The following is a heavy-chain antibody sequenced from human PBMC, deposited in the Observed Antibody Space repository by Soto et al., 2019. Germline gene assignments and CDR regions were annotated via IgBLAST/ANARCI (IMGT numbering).Heavy chain of an antibody. CDR3: AREDDGGDSLDV. D-gene: IGHD2-21*02. J-gene: IGHJ6*02. CDR2: IHHSGSI. CDR1: GYFIRSGYYH. Sequence: PSETLALTCTVSGYFIRSGYYHWTWIRQSPGKGLEWIGYIHHSGSILYNPSLKSRVTISVNTSKNQFSLHLTSVTAADTAVYFCAREDDGGDSLDVWGQGTTVTVSS. V-gene: IGHV4-30-4*01.